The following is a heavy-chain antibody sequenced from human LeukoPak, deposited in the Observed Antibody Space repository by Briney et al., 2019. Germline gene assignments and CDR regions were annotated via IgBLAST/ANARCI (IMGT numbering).Heavy chain of an antibody. CDR3: ARFATYSSSWYPSPLDY. Sequence: GASVKVSCKASGGTFSSYAISWVRQAPGQGLEWMGGIIPIFGTANYAQKFQGRVTITADESTSTAYMELSSLRSEDTAVYYCARFATYSSSWYPSPLDYWGQGTLVTVSS. CDR1: GGTFSSYA. D-gene: IGHD6-13*01. J-gene: IGHJ4*02. CDR2: IIPIFGTA. V-gene: IGHV1-69*13.